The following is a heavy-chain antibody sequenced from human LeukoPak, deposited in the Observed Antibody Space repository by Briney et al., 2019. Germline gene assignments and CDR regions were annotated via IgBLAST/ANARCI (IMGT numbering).Heavy chain of an antibody. CDR3: ARVSSGGSGSFYDY. V-gene: IGHV1-69*04. CDR2: IIPILGIA. D-gene: IGHD3-10*01. Sequence: ASVKVSCKASGGTFSSYAISWVRQAPGQGLEWMGRIIPILGIANYAQKFQGRVTITADKSTSTAYMDLSSLRSEDTAVYYCARVSSGGSGSFYDYWGQGTLVTVSS. J-gene: IGHJ4*02. CDR1: GGTFSSYA.